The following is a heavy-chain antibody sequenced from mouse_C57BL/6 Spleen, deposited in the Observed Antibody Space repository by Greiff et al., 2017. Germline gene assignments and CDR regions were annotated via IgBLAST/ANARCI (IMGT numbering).Heavy chain of an antibody. CDR2: IYPGSGST. CDR3: ARDYCGSSYWYFDV. D-gene: IGHD1-1*01. J-gene: IGHJ1*03. V-gene: IGHV1-55*01. CDR1: GYTFPSYW. Sequence: QVQLQQPGAELVKPGASVKMSCKVSGYTFPSYWITWVKQRLGQGLEWIGDIYPGSGSTNYNEKFKSKATLTVDTSSSTACMQLSSLTSEDSAVYYCARDYCGSSYWYFDVWGTGTTVTVSS.